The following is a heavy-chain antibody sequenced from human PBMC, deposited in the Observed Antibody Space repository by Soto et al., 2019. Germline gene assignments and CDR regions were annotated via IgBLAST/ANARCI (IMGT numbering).Heavy chain of an antibody. CDR3: ASSRDGYSFDY. CDR2: ISSNGGST. Sequence: EVQLVESGGGLVQPGGALRLSCAASGFTFSNYAMHWVRQAPGKGLEYVSTISSNGGSTYYASSVKGRFTISRDNSKNTLYLQMGSLRDEDMAVYYCASSRDGYSFDYGGQGTLVTVSS. D-gene: IGHD4-4*01. CDR1: GFTFSNYA. V-gene: IGHV3-64*01. J-gene: IGHJ4*02.